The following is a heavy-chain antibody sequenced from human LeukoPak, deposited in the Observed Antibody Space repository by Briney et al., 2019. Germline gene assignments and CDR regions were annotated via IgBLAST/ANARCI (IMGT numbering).Heavy chain of an antibody. CDR1: GGSISSGGYY. D-gene: IGHD6-13*01. J-gene: IGHJ6*03. CDR3: ARDLGSSWYYYMDV. V-gene: IGHV4-61*02. CDR2: IYTSGST. Sequence: ASQTLSLTCTVSGGSISSGGYYWSWIRQPAGKGLEWIGRIYTSGSTNYNPSLKSRVTMSVDTSKNQFSLKLSSVTAADTAVYYCARDLGSSWYYYMDVWGKGTTVTVSS.